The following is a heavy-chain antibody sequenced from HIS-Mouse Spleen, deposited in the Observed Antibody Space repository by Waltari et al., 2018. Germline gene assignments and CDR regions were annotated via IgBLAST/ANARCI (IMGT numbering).Heavy chain of an antibody. CDR3: ARGHDYSNYFDY. CDR2: MNPNSGNT. V-gene: IGHV1-8*01. Sequence: QVQLVQSGAEVKKPGASVKVSCKACGYTFTSYDIKWVRQATGQGLEWMGWMNPNSGNTGYAQKFQGRVTMTRNTSISTAYMELSSLRSEDTAVYYCARGHDYSNYFDYWGQGTLVTVSS. D-gene: IGHD4-4*01. CDR1: GYTFTSYD. J-gene: IGHJ4*02.